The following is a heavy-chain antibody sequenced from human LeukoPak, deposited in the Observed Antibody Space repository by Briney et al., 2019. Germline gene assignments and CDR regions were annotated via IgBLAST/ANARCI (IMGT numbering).Heavy chain of an antibody. Sequence: GRSLRLSCAASGFTFSVCGMHWVRQAPGKGLEWVAVISYDGSHKYYGDSVKGRFTISRDNSKNTLYLQMNSLRAEDTALYYCAKAFYYDSSGYAPYYVDYWGQGTLVTVSS. CDR2: ISYDGSHK. CDR1: GFTFSVCG. CDR3: AKAFYYDSSGYAPYYVDY. J-gene: IGHJ4*02. V-gene: IGHV3-30*18. D-gene: IGHD3-22*01.